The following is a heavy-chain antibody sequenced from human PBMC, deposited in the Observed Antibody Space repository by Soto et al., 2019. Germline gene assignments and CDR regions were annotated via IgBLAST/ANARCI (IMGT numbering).Heavy chain of an antibody. Sequence: QVQLVQSGAEVKKPGSSVKVSCKASGGTFSSYAISWVRQAPGQGLEWMGGIIPIFGTANYAQKFQGRVTITADESTSTAYMELSSLSSEDTAVYYCARARAPIRRDYYDSSGYWSGYYYYGMDVWGQGTTVTVSS. CDR2: IIPIFGTA. CDR1: GGTFSSYA. D-gene: IGHD3-22*01. V-gene: IGHV1-69*01. CDR3: ARARAPIRRDYYDSSGYWSGYYYYGMDV. J-gene: IGHJ6*02.